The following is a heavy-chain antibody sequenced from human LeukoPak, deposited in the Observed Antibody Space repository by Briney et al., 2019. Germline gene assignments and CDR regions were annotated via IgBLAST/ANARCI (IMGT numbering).Heavy chain of an antibody. Sequence: SETLSLTCTVSGYSISSGYYWGWIRQPPGKGLEWIGSLYHSGSTYYNPSLKSRVTISVDTSKNQFSLKLSSVTAADTAVYYCVRVGYSSGWYVFDYWGQGTLVTVSS. CDR3: VRVGYSSGWYVFDY. V-gene: IGHV4-38-2*02. CDR2: LYHSGST. J-gene: IGHJ4*02. D-gene: IGHD6-19*01. CDR1: GYSISSGYY.